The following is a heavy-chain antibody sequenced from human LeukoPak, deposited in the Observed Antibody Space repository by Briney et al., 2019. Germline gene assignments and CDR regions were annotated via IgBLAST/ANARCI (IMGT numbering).Heavy chain of an antibody. D-gene: IGHD1-26*01. J-gene: IGHJ4*02. CDR3: ARWSIVGATFDYFDY. CDR2: INPSGGST. Sequence: GASVKVSCKASGYTFTSYYMHWVRQAPGQGLEWMGLINPSGGSTRYAQKFQGRVTVTRDTSTSTLYMEVSSLRSQDTAVYYCARWSIVGATFDYFDYWGQGTLVTVSS. V-gene: IGHV1-46*01. CDR1: GYTFTSYY.